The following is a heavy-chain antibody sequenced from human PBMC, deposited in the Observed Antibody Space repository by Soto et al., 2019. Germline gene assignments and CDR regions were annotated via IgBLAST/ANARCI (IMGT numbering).Heavy chain of an antibody. Sequence: QVQLVQSGAEVKKPGASVKVSCKASGYTFTSYYMHWVRQAPGQGLEWMGIINPSGGSTSYAQKVQGRVTMTRDTSTSTVYMELSSLRSEDTAVYYCARDWLRYYYDSSGYYEDDAFDIWGQGTMVTVSS. CDR1: GYTFTSYY. D-gene: IGHD3-22*01. V-gene: IGHV1-46*01. J-gene: IGHJ3*02. CDR2: INPSGGST. CDR3: ARDWLRYYYDSSGYYEDDAFDI.